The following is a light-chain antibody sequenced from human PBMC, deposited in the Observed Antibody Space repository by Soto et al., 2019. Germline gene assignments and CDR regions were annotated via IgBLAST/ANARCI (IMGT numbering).Light chain of an antibody. CDR1: TGAVSGGFY. CDR2: SIS. CDR3: LLYSDDSQFR. J-gene: IGLJ2*01. Sequence: QAVVTQEPSLTVSPGGRVTLTCASSTGAVSGGFYPSWFQQKPGQAPRTLIYSISNKYSWTPARFSGSLLGGKAALTLSDVQPEDEADYYCLLYSDDSQFRFGGGTKRTVL. V-gene: IGLV7-43*01.